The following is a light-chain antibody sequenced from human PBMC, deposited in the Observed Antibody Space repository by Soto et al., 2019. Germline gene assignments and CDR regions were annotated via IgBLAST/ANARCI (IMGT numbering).Light chain of an antibody. J-gene: IGKJ1*01. V-gene: IGKV1-12*01. CDR2: AAS. CDR3: QQANSFPWT. Sequence: DIQMTQSPSYVSASVGDRVTVTCRASQGISRWLAWYQQKPGKAPILLIYAASSLQTGVPSRFSGSGSGTDFTLPISNLQPEDFATYYCQQANSFPWTFGQGTKVDIK. CDR1: QGISRW.